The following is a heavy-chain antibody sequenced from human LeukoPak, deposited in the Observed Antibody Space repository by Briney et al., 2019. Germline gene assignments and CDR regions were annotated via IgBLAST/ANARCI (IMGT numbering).Heavy chain of an antibody. CDR2: IYYSGST. D-gene: IGHD5-18*01. CDR1: GGSVSSGSYY. J-gene: IGHJ6*04. Sequence: PSETLSLTCTVSGGSVSSGSYYWSWIRQPPGQGLEWIRYIYYSGSTNYNPSLKSPVTISVDTSKNQFSLKLSSVTAADTAVYYCARDRDTAMAPRYYYGMDVWGKGTTVTVSS. V-gene: IGHV4-61*01. CDR3: ARDRDTAMAPRYYYGMDV.